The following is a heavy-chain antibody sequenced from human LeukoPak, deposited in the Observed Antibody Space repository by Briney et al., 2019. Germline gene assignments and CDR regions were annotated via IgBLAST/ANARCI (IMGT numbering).Heavy chain of an antibody. CDR3: ARHQVGTAWQKYFDD. J-gene: IGHJ4*02. D-gene: IGHD2-21*02. Sequence: GGSLRLSRAASGFTLSSYWMSWVRQAPGRGLEWVANIKQDGSEKYYVDSVKGRFTVSRGNAKNSLYLQMNSLRAEDTAIYYCARHQVGTAWQKYFDDWGQGTLVTVSS. CDR2: IKQDGSEK. V-gene: IGHV3-7*05. CDR1: GFTLSSYW.